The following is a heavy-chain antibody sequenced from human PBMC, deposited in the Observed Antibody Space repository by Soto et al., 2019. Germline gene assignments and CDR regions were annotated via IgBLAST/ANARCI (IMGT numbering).Heavy chain of an antibody. Sequence: ASVKVSCKASGYTFTGYYMHWVRQAPGQGLEWMGWINPNSGGTNYAQKFQGWVTMTRDTSISTAYMELSRLRSDDTAVYYCARGHLVVPAANWFDPWGQGTLVTVSS. CDR1: GYTFTGYY. V-gene: IGHV1-2*04. CDR2: INPNSGGT. CDR3: ARGHLVVPAANWFDP. D-gene: IGHD2-2*01. J-gene: IGHJ5*02.